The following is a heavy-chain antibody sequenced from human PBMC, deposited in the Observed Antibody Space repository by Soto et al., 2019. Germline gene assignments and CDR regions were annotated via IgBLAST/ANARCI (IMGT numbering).Heavy chain of an antibody. CDR3: ARGAYDILPGHQGGFDY. Sequence: SETLSLTCAVSGGSISGNHWWSWVRQPPGKGLEWIGEIFHAGNTNYNPSLKSRVTISVDRSKNQFSLKLNSVTAAATAVYYCARGAYDILPGHQGGFDYWGQGTLVAVSS. D-gene: IGHD3-9*01. V-gene: IGHV4-4*02. CDR2: IFHAGNT. CDR1: GGSISGNHW. J-gene: IGHJ4*02.